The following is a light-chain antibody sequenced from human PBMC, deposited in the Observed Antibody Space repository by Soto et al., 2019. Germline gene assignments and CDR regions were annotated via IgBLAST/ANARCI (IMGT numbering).Light chain of an antibody. J-gene: IGLJ2*01. V-gene: IGLV2-11*01. CDR1: SSDVGAYNY. CDR3: SSFAGSPVV. CDR2: EVS. Sequence: QSALTQPRSVSGSPGQSVTISCTGTSSDVGAYNYVSWYQQHPGKVPKLILYEVSKRPSGVPDRFSGSRSGNTASLTVSGLQAEDEADYYCSSFAGSPVVFGGGTKLTVL.